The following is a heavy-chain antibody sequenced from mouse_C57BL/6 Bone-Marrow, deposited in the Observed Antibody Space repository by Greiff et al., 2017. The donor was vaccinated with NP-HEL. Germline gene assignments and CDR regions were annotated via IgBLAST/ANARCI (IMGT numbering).Heavy chain of an antibody. V-gene: IGHV1-52*01. CDR3: ALTTVAPYYAMDY. D-gene: IGHD1-1*01. Sequence: VQLQQPGAELVRPGSSVKLSCKASGYTFTSYWMHWVKQRPIQGLEWIGNIDPSDSETHYNQKFKDKATLTVDKSSRTAYMQLSSLTSEDSAVYYCALTTVAPYYAMDYWGQGTSVTVSS. J-gene: IGHJ4*01. CDR1: GYTFTSYW. CDR2: IDPSDSET.